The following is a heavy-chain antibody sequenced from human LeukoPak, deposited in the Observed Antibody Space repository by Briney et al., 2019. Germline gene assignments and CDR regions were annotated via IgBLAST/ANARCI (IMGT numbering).Heavy chain of an antibody. CDR2: IRRDGSEK. D-gene: IGHD7-27*01. Sequence: PGGSLRLSCAASGFTFSNYWMNWVRQAPGKGLEWVANIRRDGSEKNYVDSVKGRFTISRDNAKNSLYLQMNSLRAEDTAAYYCARAPDWGWPDYWGQGTLVTVSS. V-gene: IGHV3-7*01. J-gene: IGHJ4*02. CDR3: ARAPDWGWPDY. CDR1: GFTFSNYW.